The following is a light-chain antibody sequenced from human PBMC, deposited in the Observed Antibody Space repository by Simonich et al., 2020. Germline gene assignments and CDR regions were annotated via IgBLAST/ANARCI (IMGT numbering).Light chain of an antibody. V-gene: IGKV1-8*01. CDR2: AAS. CDR3: QQYYSYPRT. CDR1: QGISSY. J-gene: IGKJ1*01. Sequence: IRMTQSPSSLSASTGDRVTIPCRARQGISSYLAWYQQKPGEAPKRLIYAASTVQSGVPSRFSGRGSGTDFTLTISCLQSEDFATYYCQQYYSYPRTFGQGTKVEIK.